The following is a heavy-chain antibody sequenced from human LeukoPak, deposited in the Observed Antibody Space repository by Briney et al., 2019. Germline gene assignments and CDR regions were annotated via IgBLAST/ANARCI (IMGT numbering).Heavy chain of an antibody. V-gene: IGHV3-48*01. CDR1: GFSFSDYS. CDR2: ISSSSSTI. CDR3: ARYRDSIYPGGPFDY. Sequence: GGSLRLSCAASGFSFSDYSMNWVRQAPGKGLEWVSYISSSSSTIYYAVSVKGRFTISRDNAKNSLYLQMDSLRAEDTAVYYCARYRDSIYPGGPFDYWGQGTLVTVSS. J-gene: IGHJ4*02. D-gene: IGHD3-16*01.